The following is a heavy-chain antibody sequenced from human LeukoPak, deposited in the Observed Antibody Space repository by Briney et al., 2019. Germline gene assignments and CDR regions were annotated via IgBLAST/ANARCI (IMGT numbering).Heavy chain of an antibody. CDR3: ARSSGYTFFDY. D-gene: IGHD3-22*01. J-gene: IGHJ4*02. CDR2: ITSTSDTI. V-gene: IGHV3-48*01. CDR1: GFTFSDYS. Sequence: PGGSLRLSCEASGFTFSDYSMNWVRQAPGDGLEWLSYITSTSDTIYYADSVKGRFTSSRDNAKNSVYLQMNSLRAEDTAVYYCARSSGYTFFDYWGQGTLVTVSS.